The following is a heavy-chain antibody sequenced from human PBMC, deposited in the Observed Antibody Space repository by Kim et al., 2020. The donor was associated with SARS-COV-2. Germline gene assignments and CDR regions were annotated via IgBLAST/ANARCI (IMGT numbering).Heavy chain of an antibody. CDR3: AKDLTYCSSTSCYPALFYYGMDV. CDR1: GFTFSSYA. V-gene: IGHV3-23*01. CDR2: ISGSGGST. J-gene: IGHJ6*02. D-gene: IGHD2-2*01. Sequence: GGSLRLSCAASGFTFSSYAMSWVRQAPGKGLEWVSAISGSGGSTYYADSVKGRFTISRDNSKNTLYLQMNSLRAEDTAVYYCAKDLTYCSSTSCYPALFYYGMDVWGQGTTVTVSS.